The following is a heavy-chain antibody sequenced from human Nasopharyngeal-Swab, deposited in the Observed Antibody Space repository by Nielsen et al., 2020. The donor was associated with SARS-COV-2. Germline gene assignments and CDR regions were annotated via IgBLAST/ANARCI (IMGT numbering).Heavy chain of an antibody. D-gene: IGHD6-19*01. CDR3: ANLYSSGWADAFDI. V-gene: IGHV3-23*03. Sequence: GESLKISCAASGFTFSSYAMSWVRQAPGEGLEWVSVIYSGGSSTYYADSVKGRFTISRDNSKNTLYLQMNSLRAEDTAVYYCANLYSSGWADAFDIWGQGTMVTVSS. CDR1: GFTFSSYA. J-gene: IGHJ3*02. CDR2: IYSGGSST.